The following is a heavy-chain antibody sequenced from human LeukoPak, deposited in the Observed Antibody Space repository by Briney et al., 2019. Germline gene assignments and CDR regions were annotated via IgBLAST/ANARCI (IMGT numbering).Heavy chain of an antibody. CDR3: ARAEVVVPAGPDY. J-gene: IGHJ4*02. CDR2: INPNSGGT. Sequence: ASVKVSCKASGYTFTGYYMHWVRQPPGQGLEWMGWINPNSGGTNYAQKFQGRVTMTRDTSISTAYMELSRLRSDDTAVYYCARAEVVVPAGPDYWGQGTLVTVSS. CDR1: GYTFTGYY. D-gene: IGHD2-2*01. V-gene: IGHV1-2*02.